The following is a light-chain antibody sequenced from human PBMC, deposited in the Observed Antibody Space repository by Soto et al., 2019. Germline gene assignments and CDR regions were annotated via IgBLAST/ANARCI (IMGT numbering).Light chain of an antibody. V-gene: IGLV1-51*01. CDR1: SSNIGNNY. CDR3: GTWDSSLSAV. J-gene: IGLJ3*02. Sequence: QSVLTQPPSVSAAPGQKVTISCSGSSSNIGNNYVSWYQHLPGTAPKLLIYDNDKRPSGIPDRFPGSKSGTSATLGITGLQTGDEADYYCGTWDSSLSAVFGGGTKVTVL. CDR2: DND.